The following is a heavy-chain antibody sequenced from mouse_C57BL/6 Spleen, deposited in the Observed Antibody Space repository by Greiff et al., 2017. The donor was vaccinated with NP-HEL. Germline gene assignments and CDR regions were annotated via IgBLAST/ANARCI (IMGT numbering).Heavy chain of an antibody. V-gene: IGHV1-55*01. J-gene: IGHJ2*01. Sequence: QVQLQQPGAELVKPGASVKMSCKASGYTFTSYWITWVKQRPGQGLEWIGDIYPGSGSTNYNETFKSKATLTVDTSSSTAYMQLSSRTSEDSAVYYCARYGSSSYYFDYWGQGTTLTVSS. CDR1: GYTFTSYW. CDR3: ARYGSSSYYFDY. D-gene: IGHD1-1*01. CDR2: IYPGSGST.